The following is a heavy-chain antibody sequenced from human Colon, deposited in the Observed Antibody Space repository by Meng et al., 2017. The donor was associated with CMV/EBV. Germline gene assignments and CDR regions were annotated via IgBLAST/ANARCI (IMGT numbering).Heavy chain of an antibody. D-gene: IGHD6-6*01. V-gene: IGHV3-74*01. J-gene: IGHJ5*02. Sequence: GFDYSSYCSPELLTCPGEVLVCISRINPHALRTSYADSLHFPFPLSRDNAKNTLYLQMNSLRAEDTAVYYCARSPYSGSSGWFDPWGQGTLVTVSS. CDR3: ARSPYSGSSGWFDP. CDR2: INPHALRT. CDR1: GFDYSSYC.